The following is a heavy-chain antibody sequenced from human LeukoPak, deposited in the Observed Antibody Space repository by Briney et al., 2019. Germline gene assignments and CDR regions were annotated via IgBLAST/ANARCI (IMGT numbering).Heavy chain of an antibody. D-gene: IGHD5-24*01. CDR2: ISSSSSYI. V-gene: IGHV3-21*01. J-gene: IGHJ3*02. CDR1: GFTFSSYS. CDR3: ARGRDGYNLVHAFDI. Sequence: PGGSLRLSCAASGFTFSSYSMNWVRQAPGKGLEWVSSISSSSSYIYYADSVKGRFTISRDNAKNSLYLQMNSLRAEDTAVYYCARGRDGYNLVHAFDIWGQGTMVTVSS.